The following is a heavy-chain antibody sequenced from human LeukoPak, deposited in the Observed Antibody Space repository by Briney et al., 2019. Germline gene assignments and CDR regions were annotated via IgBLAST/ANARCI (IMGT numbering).Heavy chain of an antibody. CDR3: FADRGGDQGDS. D-gene: IGHD3-16*01. Sequence: SETLSLTCAFYGGSFSGYYWNWIRQPPGKGLEWIGEINHSGSANYNPSLKSRVTMSVDTSKNQFSLKLTSVTAADTAVYFCFADRGGDQGDSWGQGTLVTVSS. CDR2: INHSGSA. J-gene: IGHJ4*02. CDR1: GGSFSGYY. V-gene: IGHV4-34*03.